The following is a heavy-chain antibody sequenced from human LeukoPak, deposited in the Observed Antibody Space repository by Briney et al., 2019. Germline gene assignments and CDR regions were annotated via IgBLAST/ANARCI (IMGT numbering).Heavy chain of an antibody. J-gene: IGHJ4*02. V-gene: IGHV3-48*01. D-gene: IGHD6-13*01. CDR3: AREGGSSWYEGIFDY. CDR2: ISSSSSTI. CDR1: GITFSSYS. Sequence: GGSLRLSCAASGITFSSYSMNWVRQAPGKGLEWVSYISSSSSTIYYADSVKGRFTISRDNAKNSLYLQMNSLRAEDTAVYYCAREGGSSWYEGIFDYWGQGTLVTVSS.